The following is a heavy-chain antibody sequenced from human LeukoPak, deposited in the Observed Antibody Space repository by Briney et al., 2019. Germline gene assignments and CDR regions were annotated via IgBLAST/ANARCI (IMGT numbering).Heavy chain of an antibody. CDR1: GFTFSSYN. D-gene: IGHD6-19*01. CDR2: ISSNSRYI. V-gene: IGHV3-21*01. CDR3: ARARIGVAVNAGFDY. J-gene: IGHJ4*02. Sequence: KPGGSLRLSCAASGFTFSSYNMNWVRQAPGKGLEWVSSISSNSRYIYYADSVKGRLTISRDNAKNSLYLQMNSLRAEDTAVYYCARARIGVAVNAGFDYWGQGTLVTVSS.